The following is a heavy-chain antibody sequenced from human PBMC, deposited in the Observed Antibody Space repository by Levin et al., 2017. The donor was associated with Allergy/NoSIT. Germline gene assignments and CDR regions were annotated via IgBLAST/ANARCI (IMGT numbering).Heavy chain of an antibody. Sequence: SQTLSLTCTVSGGSISSSSYYWGWIRQPQGKGLEWIGSSYYSGSTYYNPSLKSRVTISVDTSKNQFSLKLSSVTAADTAVYYCARRHYYDSSGYFESWGQGTLVTVSS. V-gene: IGHV4-39*01. J-gene: IGHJ4*02. CDR3: ARRHYYDSSGYFES. CDR2: SYYSGST. D-gene: IGHD3-22*01. CDR1: GGSISSSSYY.